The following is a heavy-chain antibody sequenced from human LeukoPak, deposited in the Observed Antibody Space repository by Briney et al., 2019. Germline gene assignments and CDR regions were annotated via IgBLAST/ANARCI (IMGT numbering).Heavy chain of an antibody. V-gene: IGHV3-48*01. CDR1: GFTFSSYG. D-gene: IGHD3-22*01. Sequence: PGGSLRLSCAASGFTFSSYGMTWVRQAPGKGLEWVSYISSSSSTIYYADSVKGRFTISRDNAKNSLYLQLNSLRAEDTAVYYCASSMYYYDSSGSIDYWGQGTLVTVSS. J-gene: IGHJ4*02. CDR3: ASSMYYYDSSGSIDY. CDR2: ISSSSSTI.